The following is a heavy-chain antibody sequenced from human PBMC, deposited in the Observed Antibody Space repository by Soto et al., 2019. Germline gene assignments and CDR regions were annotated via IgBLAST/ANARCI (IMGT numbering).Heavy chain of an antibody. Sequence: PSETLSLTCTVSGGSISSSSYYWGWIRQPPGKGLEWIGSIYYSGSTYYNPSLKSRVTISVDTSKNQFSLKLSSVTAADTAVYYCAGHRSEAARPSAPDYYYYMDVWGKGTTVTVSS. D-gene: IGHD6-6*01. V-gene: IGHV4-39*01. J-gene: IGHJ6*03. CDR2: IYYSGST. CDR3: AGHRSEAARPSAPDYYYYMDV. CDR1: GGSISSSSYY.